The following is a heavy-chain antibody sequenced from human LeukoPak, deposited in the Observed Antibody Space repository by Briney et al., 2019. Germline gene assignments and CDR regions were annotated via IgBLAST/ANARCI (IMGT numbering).Heavy chain of an antibody. CDR1: GDSVSSNSAA. Sequence: SQTLSLTCAISGDSVSSNSAAWNWIRQSPSRGLEWLGRTYYRSKWYNDYAVSVKSRITINPDTSKNQFSLQLNSVTPEDTAVYYCARVVVVPAAKQDYYYYYYMDVWGKGTRVTVSS. V-gene: IGHV6-1*01. CDR3: ARVVVVPAAKQDYYYYYYMDV. D-gene: IGHD2-2*01. J-gene: IGHJ6*03. CDR2: TYYRSKWYN.